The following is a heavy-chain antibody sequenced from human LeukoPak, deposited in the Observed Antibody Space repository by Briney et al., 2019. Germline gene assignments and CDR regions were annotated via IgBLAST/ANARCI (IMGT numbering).Heavy chain of an antibody. CDR2: FDPEDGET. CDR1: GYTLTELS. J-gene: IGHJ4*02. D-gene: IGHD3-22*01. V-gene: IGHV1-24*01. CDR3: ATDRYDSSGYSIDY. Sequence: ASVKVSCKVSGYTLTELSMHWVRQAPGKGLEWMGGFDPEDGETIYAQKFRGRVTMTEDTSTDTAYMELSSLRSEDTAVYYCATDRYDSSGYSIDYWGQGTLVTVSS.